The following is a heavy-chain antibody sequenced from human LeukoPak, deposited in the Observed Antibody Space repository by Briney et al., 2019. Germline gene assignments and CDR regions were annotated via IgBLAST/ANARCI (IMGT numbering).Heavy chain of an antibody. CDR1: GITLSNYG. V-gene: IGHV3-23*01. CDR3: AKRGVVIRVILVGFHKEAYYFDS. CDR2: ISGSGGST. Sequence: GGSLRLSCAVSGITLSNYGMSWVRQAPGKGLEWFAGISGSGGSTNYADSVKGRFTISRDNPKNTLYLQMNSLRAEDTAVYFCAKRGVVIRVILVGFHKEAYYFDSWGQGALVTVSS. J-gene: IGHJ4*02. D-gene: IGHD3-10*01.